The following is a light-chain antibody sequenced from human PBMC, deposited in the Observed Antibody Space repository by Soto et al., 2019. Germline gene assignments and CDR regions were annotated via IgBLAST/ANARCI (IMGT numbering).Light chain of an antibody. J-gene: IGKJ4*01. CDR1: QSVNTN. CDR2: GAS. Sequence: EIVVTHSASTLSVSPGERATLSCRASQSVNTNFAWYQQKPGTAPTLLIYGASPKAPVLPAMFSGSGSGTDFTLSISILEHEDFIFYCRQPYGTRANTFGEGTKVDIK. CDR3: QPYGTRANT. V-gene: IGKV3-15*01.